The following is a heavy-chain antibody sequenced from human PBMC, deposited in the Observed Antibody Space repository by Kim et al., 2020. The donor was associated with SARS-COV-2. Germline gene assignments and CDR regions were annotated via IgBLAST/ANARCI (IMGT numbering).Heavy chain of an antibody. Sequence: GGSLRLSCAASGFTFSSYSMNWVRQAPRKGLDWVSSISSSISYIYYADSVRGRFTISRDNAKNSLYLQMNSLRAEDTAVYYCARDYNGDSSGYYNYWGQGTLVTVSS. CDR2: ISSSISYI. D-gene: IGHD3-22*01. CDR1: GFTFSSYS. CDR3: ARDYNGDSSGYYNY. V-gene: IGHV3-21*01. J-gene: IGHJ4*02.